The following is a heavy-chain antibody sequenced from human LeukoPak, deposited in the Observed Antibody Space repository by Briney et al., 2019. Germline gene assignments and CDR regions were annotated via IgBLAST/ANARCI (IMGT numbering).Heavy chain of an antibody. CDR1: GYTFTGYY. Sequence: SVKVSCKASGYTFTGYYMHWVRQAPGQGLEWMGWINPNSGGTNYAQKFQGRVTMTRDTSISTAYMELSRLRSDDTAVYYCASRRPYSSSWYYFDYWGRGTLVTVSS. CDR3: ASRRPYSSSWYYFDY. CDR2: INPNSGGT. D-gene: IGHD6-13*01. V-gene: IGHV1-2*02. J-gene: IGHJ4*02.